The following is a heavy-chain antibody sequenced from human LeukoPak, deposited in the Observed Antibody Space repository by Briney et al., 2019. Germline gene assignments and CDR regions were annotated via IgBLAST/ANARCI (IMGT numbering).Heavy chain of an antibody. Sequence: GSLRLSCAASGFTFSSYAMSWIRQPPGKGLEWIGEINHSGSTNYNPSLKSRVTISVDTSKNQFSLKLSSVTAADTAVYYCARGPPGNRYSNYVFGYWGQGTLVTVSS. CDR3: ARGPPGNRYSNYVFGY. D-gene: IGHD4-11*01. CDR1: GFTFSSYA. V-gene: IGHV4-34*01. J-gene: IGHJ4*02. CDR2: INHSGST.